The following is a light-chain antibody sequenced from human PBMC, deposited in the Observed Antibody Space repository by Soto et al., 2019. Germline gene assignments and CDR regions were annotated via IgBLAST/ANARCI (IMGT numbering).Light chain of an antibody. V-gene: IGKV3-20*01. CDR2: ASS. J-gene: IGKJ1*01. CDR3: QYYDTSPAWT. CDR1: QSLTSSY. Sequence: ESVLTQSPGILSLSPGERATLSCRASQSLTSSYLSWYQQKPGQAPRLLIYASSRRATAIPDRFSGSGSAADFTPIISRLEPEDSAVYYCQYYDTSPAWTFGQGTRVEIK.